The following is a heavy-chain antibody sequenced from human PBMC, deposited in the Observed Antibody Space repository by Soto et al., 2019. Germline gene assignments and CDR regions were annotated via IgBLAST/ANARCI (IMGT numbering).Heavy chain of an antibody. D-gene: IGHD3-22*01. CDR3: ARDTIGYDSSGYPI. CDR1: GFTFSSYS. J-gene: IGHJ3*02. V-gene: IGHV3-21*01. Sequence: GGSLRLSCAASGFTFSSYSMNWVRQAPGKGLEWVSSISSSSSYIYYADSVKGRFTISRDNAKNSLYLQMNSLRAEDTAVYYCARDTIGYDSSGYPIWGQGTMVTVS. CDR2: ISSSSSYI.